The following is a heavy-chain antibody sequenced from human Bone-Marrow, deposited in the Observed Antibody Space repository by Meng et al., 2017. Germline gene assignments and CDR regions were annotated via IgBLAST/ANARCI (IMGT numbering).Heavy chain of an antibody. D-gene: IGHD6-19*01. J-gene: IGHJ4*02. CDR2: LYRDDTT. Sequence: EVLLVWFGGGLVQPGGSLRLSCAASGFPVSSNYMSWVRQAPGKGLEWVSVLYRDDTTYYADSVKGRFTISRHNSKNTVYLQMNSLRAEDTAVYYCATATYVSGWTAERDYWGQGTLVTVAS. CDR1: GFPVSSNY. V-gene: IGHV3-53*04. CDR3: ATATYVSGWTAERDY.